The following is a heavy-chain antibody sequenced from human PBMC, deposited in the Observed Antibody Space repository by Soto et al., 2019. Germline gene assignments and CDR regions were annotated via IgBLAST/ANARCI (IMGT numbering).Heavy chain of an antibody. Sequence: QVQLVQSGAEVKKPGSSVKVSCKAAGGTFSSYAISWVRQAPGQGLEWMGGIIPIFGTAHYAQKFQGRVTITADETTSTAYMELRSLRSEDTAVYYCAHAGTLREYSSRWYFDYLGQGTLVTVSS. D-gene: IGHD6-13*01. CDR1: GGTFSSYA. V-gene: IGHV1-69*01. J-gene: IGHJ4*02. CDR2: IIPIFGTA. CDR3: AHAGTLREYSSRWYFDY.